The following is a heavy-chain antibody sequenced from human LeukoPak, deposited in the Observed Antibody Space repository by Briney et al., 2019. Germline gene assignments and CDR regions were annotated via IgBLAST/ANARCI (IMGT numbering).Heavy chain of an antibody. J-gene: IGHJ5*02. CDR3: ARKTLYGSGKSWFDP. Sequence: GASVKVSCTASGYTFTSYDINWVRQATGQGLEWMGWMNPNSGNTGYAQKFQDRVTMTRNTSISTAYMELSGLRSEDTAMYYCARKTLYGSGKSWFDPWGQGTLVTVSS. V-gene: IGHV1-8*01. CDR1: GYTFTSYD. CDR2: MNPNSGNT. D-gene: IGHD3-10*01.